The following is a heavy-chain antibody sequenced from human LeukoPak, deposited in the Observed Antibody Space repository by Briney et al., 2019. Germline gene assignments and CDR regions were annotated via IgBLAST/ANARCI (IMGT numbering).Heavy chain of an antibody. CDR2: IYYSGST. V-gene: IGHV4-59*08. J-gene: IGHJ1*01. Sequence: SETLSLTCTVSGGSISSYYWSWIRQPPGKGLEWIGYIYYSGSTNYNPSLMSRVTISVDTSKNQFSLKLSSVTAADTAVYYCAIHNSSGYYPEYFQHWGQGTLVTVSS. CDR3: AIHNSSGYYPEYFQH. D-gene: IGHD3-22*01. CDR1: GGSISSYY.